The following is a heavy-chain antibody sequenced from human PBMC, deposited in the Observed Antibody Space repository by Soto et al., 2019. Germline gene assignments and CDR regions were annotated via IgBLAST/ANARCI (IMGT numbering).Heavy chain of an antibody. V-gene: IGHV1-46*01. CDR2: IYASGGST. D-gene: IGHD4-17*01. CDR1: GYTFTSYN. CDR3: FRGGFPDYGKEGRY. J-gene: IGHJ4*02. Sequence: QVQLMQSGAEVKKPGASVKVSCKASGYTFTSYNVHWVRQAPGQGLEWMGIIYASGGSTTYAQNFPGRLTVTRDTSTGTVYMELSSLRSDDTAVYYCFRGGFPDYGKEGRYWGQGTLVTVSS.